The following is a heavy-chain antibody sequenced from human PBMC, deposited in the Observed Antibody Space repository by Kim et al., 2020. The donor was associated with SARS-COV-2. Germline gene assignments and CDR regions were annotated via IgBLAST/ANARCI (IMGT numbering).Heavy chain of an antibody. J-gene: IGHJ6*02. D-gene: IGHD3-16*01. Sequence: ADTEKGRFTISGDNAKKTRYLQMNGLRAEDTAVYYCTRPVTTYYYYGMDVWGQGTTVTVSS. V-gene: IGHV3-74*01. CDR3: TRPVTTYYYYGMDV.